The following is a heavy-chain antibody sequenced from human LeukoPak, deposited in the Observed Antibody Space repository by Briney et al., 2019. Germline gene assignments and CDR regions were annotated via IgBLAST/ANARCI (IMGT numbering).Heavy chain of an antibody. CDR3: ARLILRGGSGRYYKNYYSYYMDV. V-gene: IGHV1-8*01. D-gene: IGHD3-10*01. J-gene: IGHJ6*03. CDR2: MNPNSGNT. Sequence: ASVKVSCEASGYTFTSYDINWVRQATGQGREWMGWMNPNSGNTGYAQKLQGRVTMTRNTSISTAYMELGSLRSEDTAVYYCARLILRGGSGRYYKNYYSYYMDVWGKGTTVTISS. CDR1: GYTFTSYD.